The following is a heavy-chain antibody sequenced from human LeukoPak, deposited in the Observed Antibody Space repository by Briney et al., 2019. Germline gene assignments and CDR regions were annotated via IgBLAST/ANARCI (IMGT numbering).Heavy chain of an antibody. V-gene: IGHV4-61*02. CDR2: IYTSGNT. J-gene: IGHJ5*02. Sequence: SETLSLTCTVSGGSISSGSFYWNWIRQPAGKGLEWIGRIYTSGNTNYNPSLKSRVTISGDTSKNQFSLKLRSVTAADTAVYSCARSAGRSGPFDPWGQGTLVTVSS. D-gene: IGHD3-10*01. CDR1: GGSISSGSFY. CDR3: ARSAGRSGPFDP.